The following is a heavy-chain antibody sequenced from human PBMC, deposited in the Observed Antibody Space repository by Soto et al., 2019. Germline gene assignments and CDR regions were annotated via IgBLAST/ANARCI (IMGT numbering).Heavy chain of an antibody. J-gene: IGHJ4*02. Sequence: GGSLRLSCAASGFTVSSNYMSWVRQAPGKGLEWVSVIYSGGSTYYADSVKGRFTISRDNSKNMLYLQMNSLRAEDTAVYYCVRDDVGVGIDYWGLGTLVTVSS. CDR3: VRDDVGVGIDY. V-gene: IGHV3-66*01. CDR2: IYSGGST. D-gene: IGHD1-26*01. CDR1: GFTVSSNY.